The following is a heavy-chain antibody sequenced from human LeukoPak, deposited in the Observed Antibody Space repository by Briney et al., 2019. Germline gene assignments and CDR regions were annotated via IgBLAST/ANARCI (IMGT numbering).Heavy chain of an antibody. Sequence: SETLSLTCAVYGGSFSGYYWSWIRQPPGKGLEWIGEINHSGSTNYNPSLKSRATISVETSKNQFSLKLSSVTAADTAVYYCARGRIEQLALDPWGQGTLVTVSS. D-gene: IGHD6-6*01. CDR2: INHSGST. V-gene: IGHV4-34*01. CDR3: ARGRIEQLALDP. J-gene: IGHJ5*02. CDR1: GGSFSGYY.